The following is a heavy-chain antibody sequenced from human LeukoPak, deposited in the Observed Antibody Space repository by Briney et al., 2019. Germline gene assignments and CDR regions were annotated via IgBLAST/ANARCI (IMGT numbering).Heavy chain of an antibody. CDR2: MIQDGSEK. CDR3: WRSDY. V-gene: IGHV3-7*01. Sequence: PGGSLRLSCAASGFTFSNYWMTWVRQAPGRGREWVANMIQDGSEKYYVDSMQGPFTITRDNAKKSLYMQMNSLRAEDTAIYYCWRSDYWGPGTLVTVS. CDR1: GFTFSNYW. J-gene: IGHJ4*02.